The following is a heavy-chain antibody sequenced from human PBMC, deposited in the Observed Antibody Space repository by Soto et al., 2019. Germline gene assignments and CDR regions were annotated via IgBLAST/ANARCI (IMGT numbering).Heavy chain of an antibody. J-gene: IGHJ3*02. CDR3: ARQSMYYDILTGYRAFDI. V-gene: IGHV5-51*01. CDR1: GYSFTSYW. D-gene: IGHD3-9*01. Sequence: GASLKISCKGSGYSFTSYWIGWVRQMPGKGLEWMGIIYPGDSETRYSPAFQGQGTISADKAISTAYLQWSSLKASDTAMYYCARQSMYYDILTGYRAFDIWGQGTMVTVSS. CDR2: IYPGDSET.